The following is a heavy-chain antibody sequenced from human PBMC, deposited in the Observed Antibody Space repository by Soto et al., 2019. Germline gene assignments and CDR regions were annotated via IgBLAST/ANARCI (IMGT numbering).Heavy chain of an antibody. CDR3: ARGRTLCIGGRCYETLDY. CDR1: GESFSGYY. D-gene: IGHD2-15*01. J-gene: IGHJ4*02. Sequence: SETLSLTCAVYGESFSGYYWSWIRQPPGKGLEWIGKINHSGSTNYNPSLKSRVTISVDTSKNQFALKLSSVTAADTAVYYCARGRTLCIGGRCYETLDYWGQGTLVTVSS. V-gene: IGHV4-34*01. CDR2: INHSGST.